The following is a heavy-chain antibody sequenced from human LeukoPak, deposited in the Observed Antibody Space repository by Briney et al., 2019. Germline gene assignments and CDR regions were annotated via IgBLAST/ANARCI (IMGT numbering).Heavy chain of an antibody. J-gene: IGHJ4*02. V-gene: IGHV3-30*02. CDR3: AKEGPNYGDSSDY. Sequence: GGSLRLSCAASGFTFSSYGMHWVRQAPGKRLEWVAFIRYDGSNKYYADSVKGRFTISRDNSKNTLYLQMNSLRAEDTAVYYCAKEGPNYGDSSDYWGQGTLVTVSS. D-gene: IGHD4-17*01. CDR1: GFTFSSYG. CDR2: IRYDGSNK.